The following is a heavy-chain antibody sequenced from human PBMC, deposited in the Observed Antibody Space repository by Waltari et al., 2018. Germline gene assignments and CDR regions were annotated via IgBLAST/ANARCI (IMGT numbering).Heavy chain of an antibody. D-gene: IGHD6-19*01. CDR1: GYTFTGYY. CDR3: AREDFMAAVAGET. CDR2: INPNSGGT. Sequence: QVQLVQSGAEVKKPGASVKVSCKASGYTFTGYYMHWVRQAPGQGLEWMGWINPNSGGTNDAQKFQGRVTTTRDTSISTAYMELSRLRSDDTAVYYCAREDFMAAVAGETWGQGTLVTVSS. J-gene: IGHJ5*02. V-gene: IGHV1-2*02.